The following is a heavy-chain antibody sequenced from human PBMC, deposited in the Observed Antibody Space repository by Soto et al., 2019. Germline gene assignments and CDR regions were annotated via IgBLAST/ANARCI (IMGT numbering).Heavy chain of an antibody. Sequence: PGGSLRLSCAASGFTFSSYSMNWVRQAPGKGLEWVSSISSSSSYIYYADSVKGRFTISRDSAKNSLYLQMNSLRAEDTAVYYCARDPERGYSINWFDPWGQGTMVT. CDR1: GFTFSSYS. CDR3: ARDPERGYSINWFDP. CDR2: ISSSSSYI. V-gene: IGHV3-21*01. D-gene: IGHD2-2*03. J-gene: IGHJ5*02.